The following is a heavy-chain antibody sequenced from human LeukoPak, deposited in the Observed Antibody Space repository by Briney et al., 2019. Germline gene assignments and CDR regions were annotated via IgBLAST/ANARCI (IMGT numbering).Heavy chain of an antibody. CDR3: ARDYMTTAGNDYYYYMDV. CDR1: GYTFTGYY. V-gene: IGHV1-2*02. CDR2: INPNSGGT. Sequence: GASVKVSCKASGYTFTGYYMHWVRQAPGQGLEWMGWINPNSGGTNYAQKFQGRVTMTRDTSISTAYMELSRLRSDDTAVYYCARDYMTTAGNDYYYYMDVWGKGTTVTVSS. J-gene: IGHJ6*03. D-gene: IGHD4-11*01.